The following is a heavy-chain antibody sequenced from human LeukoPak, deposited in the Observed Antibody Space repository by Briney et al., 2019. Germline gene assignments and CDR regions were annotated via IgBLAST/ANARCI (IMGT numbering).Heavy chain of an antibody. D-gene: IGHD3-9*01. J-gene: IGHJ4*02. CDR2: ISSSGNTT. CDR1: GFTSSGHY. CDR3: ARGMGILTVYPL. Sequence: GGSLRLSCVASGFTSSGHYIDWVRQAPGKGLEWVSYISSSGNTTYNADSVKGRFSITRDNAKNSLYLQINSLRAEDTAVYYCARGMGILTVYPLWGQGTLVTVSS. V-gene: IGHV3-11*04.